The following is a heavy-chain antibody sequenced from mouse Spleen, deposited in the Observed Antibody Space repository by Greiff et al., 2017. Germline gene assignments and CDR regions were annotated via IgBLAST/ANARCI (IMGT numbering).Heavy chain of an antibody. CDR2: INSNGGST. Sequence: EVKLMESGGGLVKPGGSLKLSCAASGFTFSSYAMSWVRQTPEKRLEWVAAINSNGGSTYYPDTVKDRFTISRDNAKNTLYLQMSSLRSEDTAFYYCASWYGNYDYYAIDYWGQGTSVPISS. J-gene: IGHJ4*01. V-gene: IGHV5-6-2*01. CDR1: GFTFSSYA. D-gene: IGHD2-10*02. CDR3: ASWYGNYDYYAIDY.